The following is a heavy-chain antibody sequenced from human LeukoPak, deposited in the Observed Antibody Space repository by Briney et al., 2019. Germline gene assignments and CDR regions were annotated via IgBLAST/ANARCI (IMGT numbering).Heavy chain of an antibody. CDR2: IYHSGST. CDR3: ARERTAGWFDP. J-gene: IGHJ5*02. D-gene: IGHD6-13*01. Sequence: SETLSLTCTVSGGSISSGNRHWGWIRQPPGKGLEWIGTIYHSGSTYFNASLASRVTISVDTSKNQFSLKLRSVTAADTAVYYCARERTAGWFDPWGQGTLVTVSS. CDR1: GGSISSGNRH. V-gene: IGHV4-39*07.